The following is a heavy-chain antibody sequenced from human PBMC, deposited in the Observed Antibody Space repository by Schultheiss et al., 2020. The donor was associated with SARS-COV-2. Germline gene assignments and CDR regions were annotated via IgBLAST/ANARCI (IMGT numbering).Heavy chain of an antibody. CDR1: GGSISSYY. V-gene: IGHV4-59*08. Sequence: SETLSLTCTVSGGSISSYYWSWIRQPPGKGLEWIGYIYYSGSTNYNPSLKSRVTMSVDTSKNQFSLKLSSVTAADTAVYYCARHCPLVNWFDPWGQGTLVTVSS. J-gene: IGHJ5*02. CDR3: ARHCPLVNWFDP. D-gene: IGHD2-8*02. CDR2: IYYSGST.